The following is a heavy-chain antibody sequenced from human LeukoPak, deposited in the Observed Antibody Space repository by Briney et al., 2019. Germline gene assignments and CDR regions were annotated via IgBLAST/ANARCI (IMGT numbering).Heavy chain of an antibody. CDR2: ISAYNGNT. D-gene: IGHD1-1*01. CDR3: ARVRVQLERRGAFDI. J-gene: IGHJ3*02. CDR1: GYTFTSYG. V-gene: IGHV1-18*01. Sequence: GASVKVSCKASGYTFTSYGISWVRQAPGQGLEWMGWISAYNGNTNYAQKLQGRVTMTTDTSTSTAYMELRSLRSDDGAVYYCARVRVQLERRGAFDIWGQGTMVTVSS.